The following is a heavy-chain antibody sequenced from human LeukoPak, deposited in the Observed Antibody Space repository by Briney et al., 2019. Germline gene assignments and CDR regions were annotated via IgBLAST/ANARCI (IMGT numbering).Heavy chain of an antibody. D-gene: IGHD1-26*01. CDR1: GGSVSSGSYY. CDR2: IYYSGST. CDR3: ARDGSYYDSYSYAFDI. J-gene: IGHJ3*02. V-gene: IGHV4-61*01. Sequence: SETLSLTCTVSGGSVSSGSYYWSWIRQPPGKGLGWIGYIYYSGSTNYNPSLKSRVTISVDTSKNQFSLKLSSVTAADTAVYYCARDGSYYDSYSYAFDIWGQGTMVTVSS.